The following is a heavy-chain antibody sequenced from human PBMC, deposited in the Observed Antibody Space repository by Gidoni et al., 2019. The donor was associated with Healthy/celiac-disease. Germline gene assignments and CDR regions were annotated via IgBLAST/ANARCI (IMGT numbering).Heavy chain of an antibody. CDR2: ISYDGTNK. CDR3: ARGDPESYRWGRYFDL. V-gene: IGHV3-30-3*01. Sequence: QVQLVESGGGVVQPGRSLRLSCAASGFTFSDYAMHWVRQAPGEGLEWLGVISYDGTNKIYADSVKGRLTISRDNSRNTVYLQMNSLRAEDTAMYYCARGDPESYRWGRYFDLWGRGTLVTVSS. CDR1: GFTFSDYA. J-gene: IGHJ2*01. D-gene: IGHD3-16*02.